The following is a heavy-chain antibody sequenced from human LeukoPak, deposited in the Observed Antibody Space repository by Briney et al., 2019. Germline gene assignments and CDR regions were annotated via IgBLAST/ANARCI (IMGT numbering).Heavy chain of an antibody. CDR3: AKDSRVGSSGYYYENALDI. J-gene: IGHJ3*02. CDR1: GFTFSSYG. CDR2: IWYDGSNK. V-gene: IGHV3-33*06. Sequence: GRSLRLSCAASGFTFSSYGMHWVCQAPGKGLEWVAVIWYDGSNKYYADSVKGRFTISRDNSKNTLYLQMNSLRAEDTAVYYCAKDSRVGSSGYYYENALDIWGQGTMVTVSS. D-gene: IGHD3-22*01.